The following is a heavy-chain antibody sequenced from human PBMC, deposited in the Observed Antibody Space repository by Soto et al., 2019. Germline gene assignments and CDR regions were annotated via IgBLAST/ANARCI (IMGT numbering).Heavy chain of an antibody. CDR3: ARDYDILVGYYMSHYYYYYGMDV. Sequence: PGESLKISCQGSGYSFIDYWIGWVRQVPGKGLEWMGRIDPSDSYTNYSPSFQGHVTISADKSISTAYLQWSSLKASDTAMYYCARDYDILVGYYMSHYYYYYGMDVWGQGTTVTVSS. V-gene: IGHV5-10-1*01. J-gene: IGHJ6*02. D-gene: IGHD3-9*01. CDR2: IDPSDSYT. CDR1: GYSFIDYW.